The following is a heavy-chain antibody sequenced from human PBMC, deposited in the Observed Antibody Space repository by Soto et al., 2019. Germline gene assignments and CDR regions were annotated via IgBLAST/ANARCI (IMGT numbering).Heavy chain of an antibody. V-gene: IGHV4-59*01. CDR1: GGSISGSY. D-gene: IGHD6-19*01. Sequence: SETLSLTCSVSGGSISGSYWSWIRRSPGKGLEWLGYVYYTGSTNYSPSLRSRVSISVDTSKNEFSLRLSSVTAADTAVYFCARSVAVPGAHIDYWGQGTQVTVSS. J-gene: IGHJ4*02. CDR2: VYYTGST. CDR3: ARSVAVPGAHIDY.